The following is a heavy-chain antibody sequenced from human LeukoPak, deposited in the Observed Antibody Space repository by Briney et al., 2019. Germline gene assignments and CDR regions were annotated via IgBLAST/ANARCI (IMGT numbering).Heavy chain of an antibody. Sequence: GGSLRLSCAASGFTFSSYAMHWVRQAPGKGLEWVAVIWYDGRSEYYTDSVKGRFTISRDNSENTLYLQMDSLRAEDTAVYYCAREDDWNYEDYWGQGTLVTVSS. CDR3: AREDDWNYEDY. D-gene: IGHD1-7*01. CDR2: IWYDGRSE. CDR1: GFTFSSYA. V-gene: IGHV3-33*01. J-gene: IGHJ4*02.